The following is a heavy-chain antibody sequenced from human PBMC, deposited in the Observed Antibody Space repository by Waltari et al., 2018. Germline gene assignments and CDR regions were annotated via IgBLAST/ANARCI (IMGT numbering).Heavy chain of an antibody. CDR1: GFTFSSYV. CDR2: ISGNGGST. J-gene: IGHJ4*02. D-gene: IGHD5-18*01. V-gene: IGHV3-23*01. Sequence: EGQLLESGGHLVQPGGSLRLSCAASGFTFSSYVMSWVRQAPGKGLEGVSGISGNGGSTYYADSVKGRFTISRDNSKNTLYLQMNSLRAEDTAVYYCAKGMSGYNYGVDYWGQGTLVTVSS. CDR3: AKGMSGYNYGVDY.